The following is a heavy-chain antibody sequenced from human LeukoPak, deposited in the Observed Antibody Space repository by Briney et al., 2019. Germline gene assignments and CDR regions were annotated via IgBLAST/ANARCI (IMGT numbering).Heavy chain of an antibody. V-gene: IGHV4-38-2*02. J-gene: IGHJ5*02. Sequence: SETLSLTCTVSGYSISSGYYWGWIRQPPGKGLDWIGSIYHSGSTYYNPSLKSRVTISVDTSKNQFSLKLSSVTAADTAVYYCARANRWLQFGTHWFDPWGQGTLVTVSS. CDR2: IYHSGST. CDR3: ARANRWLQFGTHWFDP. D-gene: IGHD5-24*01. CDR1: GYSISSGYY.